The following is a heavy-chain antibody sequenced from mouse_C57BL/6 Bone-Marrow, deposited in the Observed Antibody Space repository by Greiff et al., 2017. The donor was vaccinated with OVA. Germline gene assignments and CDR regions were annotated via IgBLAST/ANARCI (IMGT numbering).Heavy chain of an antibody. V-gene: IGHV10-1*01. CDR2: IRSKSNNYAT. J-gene: IGHJ4*01. CDR1: GFSFNTYA. Sequence: EVHLVESGGGLVQPKGSLKLSCAASGFSFNTYAMTWVRQAPGKGLEWVARIRSKSNNYATYYADSVKDRFTISRDDSESMLYLQMNNLKTEDTAMYYCVRHRGPAMDYWGQGTSFTVSS. CDR3: VRHRGPAMDY. D-gene: IGHD3-3*01.